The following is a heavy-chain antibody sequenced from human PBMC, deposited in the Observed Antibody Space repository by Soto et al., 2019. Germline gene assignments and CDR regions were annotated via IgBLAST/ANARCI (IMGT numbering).Heavy chain of an antibody. CDR2: IYYSGST. J-gene: IGHJ6*03. D-gene: IGHD5-18*01. Sequence: PSETLSLTCTVSGGSISSYYWSWIRQPPGKGLEWIGYIYYSGSTNYNPSLKSRGTISVDTSKNQFSLKLSSVTAADTAVYYCARAHRYSYGYYYYSYMDVWGKGTTVTVSS. CDR1: GGSISSYY. CDR3: ARAHRYSYGYYYYSYMDV. V-gene: IGHV4-59*01.